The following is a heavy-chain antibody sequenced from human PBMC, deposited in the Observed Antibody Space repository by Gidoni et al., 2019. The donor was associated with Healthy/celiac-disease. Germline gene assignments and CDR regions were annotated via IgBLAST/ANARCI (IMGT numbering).Heavy chain of an antibody. Sequence: QVQLQQWGAGLLKPSETLSLTCAVYGGSFSGYYWSWIRQPPGKGLEWIGEINHSGSTNYNPSLKSRVTISVDTSKNQFSLKLSSVTAADTAVYYCARRRSSGRGAFDIWGQGTMVTVSS. CDR2: INHSGST. CDR3: ARRRSSGRGAFDI. D-gene: IGHD6-19*01. V-gene: IGHV4-34*01. J-gene: IGHJ3*02. CDR1: GGSFSGYY.